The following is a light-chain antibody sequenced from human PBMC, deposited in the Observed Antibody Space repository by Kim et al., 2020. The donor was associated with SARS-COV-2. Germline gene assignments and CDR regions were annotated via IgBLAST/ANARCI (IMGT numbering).Light chain of an antibody. CDR1: SRRSYY. J-gene: IGLJ2*01. Sequence: WGQTVRITCQEDSRRSYYASWYQQKPGQAPVLVIYGKNNRPSGIPDRFSGSSSGNTASLTITGAQAEDEADYYCNSRDSSGNHLVFGGGTQLTVL. V-gene: IGLV3-19*01. CDR2: GKN. CDR3: NSRDSSGNHLV.